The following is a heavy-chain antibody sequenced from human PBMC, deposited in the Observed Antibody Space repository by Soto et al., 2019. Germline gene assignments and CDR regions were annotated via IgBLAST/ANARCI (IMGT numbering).Heavy chain of an antibody. CDR1: GFTFSSYS. V-gene: IGHV3-21*01. Sequence: PGGSLRLSCAASGFTFSSYSMNWVRQAPGKGLEWVSPIGSSSSYIYYADSVKGRFTISRDNAKNSLYLQVNSLRAEDTAVYYCARYPSPSIAARNYYYYYMDVWGKGTTVTVSS. J-gene: IGHJ6*03. CDR2: IGSSSSYI. D-gene: IGHD6-6*01. CDR3: ARYPSPSIAARNYYYYYMDV.